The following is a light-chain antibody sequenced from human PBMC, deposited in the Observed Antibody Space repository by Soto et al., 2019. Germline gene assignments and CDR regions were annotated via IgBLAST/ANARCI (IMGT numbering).Light chain of an antibody. V-gene: IGLV1-44*01. CDR1: SSNIGSNT. J-gene: IGLJ1*01. Sequence: QSVLTQPPSASGTPGQRVTISCSGSSSNIGSNTVNWYQQLPGTAPRLLIYATNQRPSGVPDRFSGSKSGTSASLAISGLQVEDEADYFCQSYDSSALSLIFGPGTKLTVL. CDR2: ATN. CDR3: QSYDSSALSLI.